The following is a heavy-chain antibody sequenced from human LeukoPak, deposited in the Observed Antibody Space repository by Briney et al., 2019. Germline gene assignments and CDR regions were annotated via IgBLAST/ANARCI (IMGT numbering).Heavy chain of an antibody. Sequence: ASVKVSCKASGYTFSNYGISWVRQAPGQGLEWMGWISAYNGNTSYAQKVQGRVIMTTDTSTSTVYMELRSLRSDDTAVYYCARVVTTGSYYYYGMDVWGQGTTVTVSS. J-gene: IGHJ6*02. CDR2: ISAYNGNT. V-gene: IGHV1-18*01. CDR1: GYTFSNYG. CDR3: ARVVTTGSYYYYGMDV. D-gene: IGHD4-23*01.